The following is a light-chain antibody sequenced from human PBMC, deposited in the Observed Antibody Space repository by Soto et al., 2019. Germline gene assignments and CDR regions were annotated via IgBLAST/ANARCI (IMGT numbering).Light chain of an antibody. CDR1: QSVSSN. J-gene: IGKJ1*01. V-gene: IGKV3-15*01. CDR2: AVS. CDR3: QQYNKWPLT. Sequence: EIMMTQSPGTLSASPGERATLSCRAGQSVSSNLAWYQQKPGQAPRLLIYAVSTRATGIPARFSGSGSGTEFTPAISGLQSEDFAVYYCQQYNKWPLTFGQGTKVEIK.